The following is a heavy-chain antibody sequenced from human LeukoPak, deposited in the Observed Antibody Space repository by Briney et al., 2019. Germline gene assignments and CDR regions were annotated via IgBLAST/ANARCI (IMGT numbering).Heavy chain of an antibody. CDR1: CCTFTSYG. V-gene: IGHV1-18*01. CDR2: IGAYNGNT. J-gene: IGHJ6*03. CDR3: ARDQPVRIAVAGTDYYYMDV. D-gene: IGHD6-19*01. Sequence: SAVKVSCKASCCTFTSYGSSWVRQARGQGGEGMGWIGAYNGNTNYAQKLQGTVTMTTDTSTSTAYMELRSLRSDDTAVYYCARDQPVRIAVAGTDYYYMDVWGKGTTVTVSS.